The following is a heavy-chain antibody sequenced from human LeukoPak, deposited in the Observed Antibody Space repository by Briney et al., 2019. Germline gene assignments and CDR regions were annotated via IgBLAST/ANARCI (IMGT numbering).Heavy chain of an antibody. V-gene: IGHV3-74*01. J-gene: IGHJ3*02. Sequence: GGSLRLSCAASGFTLSDHWVYWVRQAPGEGLVWVSRINGDGSGTSHADSVKGRFTISRDSAKNTVYLQMNSLRVEDTAVYYCTRDFRYVAFDIWDPGTTVTVSS. D-gene: IGHD2-2*01. CDR2: INGDGSGT. CDR3: TRDFRYVAFDI. CDR1: GFTLSDHW.